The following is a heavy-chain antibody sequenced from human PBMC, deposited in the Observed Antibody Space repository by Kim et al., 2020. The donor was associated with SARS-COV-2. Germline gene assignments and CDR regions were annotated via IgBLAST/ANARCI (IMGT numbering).Heavy chain of an antibody. V-gene: IGHV4-39*07. Sequence: SETLSLTCTVSGGSISSSSYYWGWIRQPPGKGLEWIGSIYYSGSTYYNPSLKSRVTISVDTSKNQFSLKLSSVTAADTAVYYCARASGYGSGGYYFDYWGQGTLVTVSS. D-gene: IGHD3-10*01. J-gene: IGHJ4*02. CDR2: IYYSGST. CDR1: GGSISSSSYY. CDR3: ARASGYGSGGYYFDY.